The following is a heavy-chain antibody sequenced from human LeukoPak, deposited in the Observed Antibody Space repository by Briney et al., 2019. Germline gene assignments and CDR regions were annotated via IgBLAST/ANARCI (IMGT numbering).Heavy chain of an antibody. J-gene: IGHJ4*02. CDR2: INHSGST. V-gene: IGHV4-34*01. CDR1: GGSFSGYY. D-gene: IGHD5-18*01. CDR3: VRGDTAMEGYFDY. Sequence: PSETLSLTCAVYGGSFSGYYWSWIRQPLGKWLEWIGEINHSGSTNYNPSLKSGVTISVDTSKNQFSLKLSSVTAADTAVYYCVRGDTAMEGYFDYWGQGTLVSVSS.